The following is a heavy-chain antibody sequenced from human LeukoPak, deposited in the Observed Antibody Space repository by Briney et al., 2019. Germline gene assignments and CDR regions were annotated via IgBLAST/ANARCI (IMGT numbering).Heavy chain of an antibody. Sequence: GGSLRLSCAASGFTFDDYAMHWVRQAPGKGLEWVSGISWNSGSIGYADSVKGRFTISRDNAKNSLYLQMNSLRAEDTAVYYCARGTGIAVEYFQHWGQGTLVTVSS. J-gene: IGHJ1*01. D-gene: IGHD6-19*01. CDR2: ISWNSGSI. CDR1: GFTFDDYA. V-gene: IGHV3-9*01. CDR3: ARGTGIAVEYFQH.